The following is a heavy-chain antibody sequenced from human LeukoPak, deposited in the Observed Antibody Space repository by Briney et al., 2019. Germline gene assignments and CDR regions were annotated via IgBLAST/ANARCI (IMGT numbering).Heavy chain of an antibody. J-gene: IGHJ4*02. CDR2: IKTDGSSA. CDR3: ARASVALDY. V-gene: IGHV3-74*01. Sequence: GGSLRLSCAASGFSFSSYWMHWVRQAPGKGLVWVSRIKTDGSSATYADSVKGRFTISRDNAKNTLYLQMNSLRAEDTAVYYCARASVALDYWGQGTLVTVSS. CDR1: GFSFSSYW. D-gene: IGHD2-15*01.